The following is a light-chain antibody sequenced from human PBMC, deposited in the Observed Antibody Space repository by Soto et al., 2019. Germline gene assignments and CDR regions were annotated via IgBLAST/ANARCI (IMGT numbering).Light chain of an antibody. CDR2: WAS. J-gene: IGKJ4*01. Sequence: DIVMTQSPDSLAVSLGERATINCKSSQSVLYSSNNKNYVAWYQQKPGQPPKLLIYWASTRESGVPDRFSGSGYGTDFTLTSSSLQDEDVAVYYCQQYYSTLRTFGGVTKVDIK. CDR3: QQYYSTLRT. CDR1: QSVLYSSNNKNY. V-gene: IGKV4-1*01.